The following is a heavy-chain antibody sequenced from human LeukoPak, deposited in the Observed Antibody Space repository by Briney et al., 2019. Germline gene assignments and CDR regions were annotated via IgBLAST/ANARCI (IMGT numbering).Heavy chain of an antibody. CDR2: INPNSGGT. J-gene: IGHJ4*02. CDR1: GYTFTGYY. CDR3: ARGGVSYYDSSGYYYELDY. Sequence: ASVKVSCKASGYTFTGYYMHWVRQAPGQGLEWMGWINPNSGGTNYAQKFQGRVTMTGDTSISTAYMELSRLRSDDTAVYYCARGGVSYYDSSGYYYELDYWGQGTLVTVSS. D-gene: IGHD3-22*01. V-gene: IGHV1-2*02.